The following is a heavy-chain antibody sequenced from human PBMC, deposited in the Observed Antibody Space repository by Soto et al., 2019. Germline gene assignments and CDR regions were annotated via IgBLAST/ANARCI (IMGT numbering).Heavy chain of an antibody. CDR1: GFNFSNYA. J-gene: IGHJ4*02. Sequence: GGSLRLSCTASGFNFSNYAMHWVRQAPGKGLEWLAVISYDGSRTHDADSVKDRFIISRDNSKKMLYLQMSGLRREDTAIYYCERFKIAARIHFDSWGQVTLFTVSX. CDR2: ISYDGSRT. V-gene: IGHV3-30*04. D-gene: IGHD6-6*01. CDR3: ERFKIAARIHFDS.